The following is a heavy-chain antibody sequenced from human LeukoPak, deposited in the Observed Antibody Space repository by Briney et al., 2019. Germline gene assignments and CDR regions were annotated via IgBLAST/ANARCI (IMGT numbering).Heavy chain of an antibody. CDR2: LTWSGDRT. Sequence: GGSLSLSCAASGFAFSSYAMGWVRQAPGKGLEWVSGLTWSGDRTYYADSMKGRFTISRDNSKNTLYLQLNSLSAEDTAVYYCARYPYSTSSWSDRWGQGTLVTVSS. CDR3: ARYPYSTSSWSDR. J-gene: IGHJ5*02. V-gene: IGHV3-23*01. D-gene: IGHD6-6*01. CDR1: GFAFSSYA.